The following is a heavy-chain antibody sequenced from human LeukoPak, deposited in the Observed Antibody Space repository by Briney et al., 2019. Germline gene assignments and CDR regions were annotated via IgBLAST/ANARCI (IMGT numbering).Heavy chain of an antibody. V-gene: IGHV4-59*01. Sequence: SETLSLTCTVSGGSISTYYWSWIRQPPGKGLEWIGYSHYSGSSSYNPSLKSRITISVDTSKNQLSLTPNSVTDADTAVYYCAREYSAFEIWGQGTMVAVSS. D-gene: IGHD1-1*01. CDR2: SHYSGSS. CDR1: GGSISTYY. CDR3: AREYSAFEI. J-gene: IGHJ3*02.